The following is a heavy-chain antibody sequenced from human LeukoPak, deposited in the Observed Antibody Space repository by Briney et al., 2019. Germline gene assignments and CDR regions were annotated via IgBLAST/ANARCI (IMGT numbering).Heavy chain of an antibody. D-gene: IGHD3-10*01. CDR3: ARAGSHWHYVY. CDR2: IKQDGSER. Sequence: GGSLRLSCAASGFTFSGFSMSWVRQSPTKGLEWVANIKQDGSERYYVDTVKGRFTISRDNAKNSLSLQMNNLRVEDTAVYYCARAGSHWHYVYWGQGTVVTVSS. J-gene: IGHJ4*02. CDR1: GFTFSGFS. V-gene: IGHV3-7*01.